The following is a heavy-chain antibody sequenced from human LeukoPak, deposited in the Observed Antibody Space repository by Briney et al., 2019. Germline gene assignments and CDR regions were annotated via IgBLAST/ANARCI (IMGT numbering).Heavy chain of an antibody. CDR2: IDWDDDK. J-gene: IGHJ4*02. D-gene: IGHD3-3*01. CDR3: ARIRPSRRPYYDFWSGYQYYFDY. CDR1: GFSLSTRGMC. Sequence: SGPALVKPTQTLTLTCTFSGFSLSTRGMCVSWIRQPPGKALEWLARIDWDDDKYYSTSLKTRLTISKDTSKNQVVLTMTNMDPVDTATYYCARIRPSRRPYYDFWSGYQYYFDYWGQGTLVTVSS. V-gene: IGHV2-70*11.